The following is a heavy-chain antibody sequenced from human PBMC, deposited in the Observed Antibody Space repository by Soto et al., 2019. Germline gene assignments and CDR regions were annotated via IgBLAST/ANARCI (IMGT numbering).Heavy chain of an antibody. D-gene: IGHD4-17*01. Sequence: PGGSVRLSCAASGFSFGSYWMHWVRQAPGKGLVWVSRIKSDGSITTYADSVKGRFTISRDNAKNTLYLQMNSLRAEDTAVYYCLREIRNYGDYFYYLGQRSPVPVSA. CDR1: GFSFGSYW. CDR2: IKSDGSIT. V-gene: IGHV3-74*01. CDR3: LREIRNYGDYFYY. J-gene: IGHJ4*02.